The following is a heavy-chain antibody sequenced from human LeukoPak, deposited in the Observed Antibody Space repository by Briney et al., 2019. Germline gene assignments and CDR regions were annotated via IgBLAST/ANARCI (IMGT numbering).Heavy chain of an antibody. D-gene: IGHD6-6*01. CDR1: GGSFSGYY. V-gene: IGHV4-34*01. J-gene: IGHJ5*02. CDR2: INHSGST. Sequence: SETLSLTCAVYGGSFSGYYWSWIRQPPGKGLEWIGEINHSGSTNYNPSLKSRGTISVDTSKNQFSLKLSSVTAADPAVYYCARGRPWFDPWGQGTLVTASS. CDR3: ARGRPWFDP.